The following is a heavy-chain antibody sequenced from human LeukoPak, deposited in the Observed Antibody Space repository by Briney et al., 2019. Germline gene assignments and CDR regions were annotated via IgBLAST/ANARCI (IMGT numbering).Heavy chain of an antibody. CDR3: ARDAYDDSSES. V-gene: IGHV3-7*01. Sequence: HPGGSLRLSCAASGFTFSSYWMTWVRQAPGKGLEWVANLNPDGSRKFYVDSVKGRFTISRDNAKNSLYLQMHSLRVEDTALYYCARDAYDDSSESWGQGTLVTVSS. D-gene: IGHD3-3*01. CDR2: LNPDGSRK. J-gene: IGHJ5*02. CDR1: GFTFSSYW.